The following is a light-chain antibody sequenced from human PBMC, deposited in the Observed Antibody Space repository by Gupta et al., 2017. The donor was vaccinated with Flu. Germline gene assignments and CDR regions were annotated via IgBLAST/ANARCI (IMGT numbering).Light chain of an antibody. V-gene: IGKV1-5*03. J-gene: IGKJ2*01. Sequence: GYRVTITCRASQSIRNWLAWYQQKPGKAPNLLIYKASSLESGVPSRFSGSGSGTEFTLTISSLQPDDVATYYCQQYDTYAGTFGQGTKLEIK. CDR2: KAS. CDR1: QSIRNW. CDR3: QQYDTYAGT.